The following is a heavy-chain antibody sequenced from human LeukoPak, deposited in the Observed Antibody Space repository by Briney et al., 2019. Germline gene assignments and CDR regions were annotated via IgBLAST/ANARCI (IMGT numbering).Heavy chain of an antibody. Sequence: TSETLSLTCAVYGGSFSGYYWSWIRQPPGKGLEWLGYIYYSGSTNYNPSLKSRVTISVDTSKNQFSLKLSSVTAADTAVYYCARSNQPDIVVVPAAIDYYGMDVWGQGTTVTVSS. CDR1: GGSFSGYY. J-gene: IGHJ6*02. V-gene: IGHV4-59*01. CDR3: ARSNQPDIVVVPAAIDYYGMDV. D-gene: IGHD2-2*02. CDR2: IYYSGST.